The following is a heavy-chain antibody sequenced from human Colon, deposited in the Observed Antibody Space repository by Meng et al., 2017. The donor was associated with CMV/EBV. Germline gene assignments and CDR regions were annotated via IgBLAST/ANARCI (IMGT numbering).Heavy chain of an antibody. CDR2: IIPIFGTA. V-gene: IGHV1-69*05. J-gene: IGHJ6*02. Sequence: SVKVSCKASGGTFSSYAISWVRQAPGQGLEWMGGIIPIFGTANYAQKFQGRATITTDESTSTAYMELSSLRSEDTAVYYCASQRYCSSTSCYHYYYYGMDVWGQGTTVTVSS. CDR3: ASQRYCSSTSCYHYYYYGMDV. CDR1: GGTFSSYA. D-gene: IGHD2-2*01.